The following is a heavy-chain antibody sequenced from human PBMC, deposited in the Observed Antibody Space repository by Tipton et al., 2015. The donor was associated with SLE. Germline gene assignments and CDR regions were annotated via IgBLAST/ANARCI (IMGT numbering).Heavy chain of an antibody. V-gene: IGHV4-39*07. Sequence: LRLSCTVSGGSISSGSYYWSWIRQPPGKGLEWIGEINHSGSTNYNPSLKSRVTISVDTSKNQFSLKLSSVTAADTAVYYCARERNVWFGEFCYYYGMDVWGQGTTVTVSS. CDR3: ARERNVWFGEFCYYYGMDV. J-gene: IGHJ6*02. D-gene: IGHD3-10*01. CDR2: INHSGST. CDR1: GGSISSGSYY.